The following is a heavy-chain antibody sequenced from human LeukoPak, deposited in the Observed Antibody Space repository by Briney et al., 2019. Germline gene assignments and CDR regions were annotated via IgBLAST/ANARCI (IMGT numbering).Heavy chain of an antibody. CDR1: VYTFTSYD. V-gene: IGHV1-8*01. J-gene: IGHJ4*02. CDR3: ARGHGSYFGY. D-gene: IGHD1-26*01. Sequence: GSVNVSCKGSVYTFTSYDINWLRQATGQGRDGMGWMNPNSGNTGYAQKFQGRVTMTKNTSISTAYMELSSLRSADTAVYYCARGHGSYFGYWGQGTLVTVSS. CDR2: MNPNSGNT.